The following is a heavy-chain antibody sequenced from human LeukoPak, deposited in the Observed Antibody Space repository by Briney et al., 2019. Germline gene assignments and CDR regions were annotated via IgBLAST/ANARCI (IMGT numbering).Heavy chain of an antibody. CDR3: ARTYCNSTRCSNWFDP. CDR1: GYSFICYY. Sequence: ASVKVSCKASGYSFICYYMHWVRQAPGQGLEWMGWINPNSGGTNYAQKFQGRVTMTRDTSISTAYMELSRLRSDDTAVYYCARTYCNSTRCSNWFDPWGQGTLVTVSS. V-gene: IGHV1-2*02. J-gene: IGHJ5*02. D-gene: IGHD2-2*01. CDR2: INPNSGGT.